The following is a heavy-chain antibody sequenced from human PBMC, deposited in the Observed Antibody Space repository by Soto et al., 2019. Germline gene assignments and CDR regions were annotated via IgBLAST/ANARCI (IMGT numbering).Heavy chain of an antibody. CDR2: ISGGGDTT. CDR3: AKGRGGSGSLTPRVDF. J-gene: IGHJ4*02. Sequence: EVQLLESGGGLVQPGGSLRLSCAASGFTFNNYAMTWVRQAPGKGLEWVSAISGGGDTTYYADSVKRRFTVSRGGSKNTLYLEMSSLRAEDTALYYCAKGRGGSGSLTPRVDFWGQGTLVTVSS. V-gene: IGHV3-23*01. D-gene: IGHD3-10*01. CDR1: GFTFNNYA.